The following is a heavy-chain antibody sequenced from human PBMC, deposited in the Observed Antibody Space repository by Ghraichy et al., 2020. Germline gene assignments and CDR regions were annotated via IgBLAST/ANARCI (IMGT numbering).Heavy chain of an antibody. Sequence: GGSLRLSCAASGFTFSNAWMSWVRQTPGRGLEWVGRIKNQIDGGTTDYAAPVKGRFTISRDDSKNMLYLQMNSLNTEDTGLYYCSWVLLNRGPNAFDIWGQGTMVTVSS. V-gene: IGHV3-15*01. CDR1: GFTFSNAW. CDR3: SWVLLNRGPNAFDI. J-gene: IGHJ3*02. CDR2: IKNQIDGGTT.